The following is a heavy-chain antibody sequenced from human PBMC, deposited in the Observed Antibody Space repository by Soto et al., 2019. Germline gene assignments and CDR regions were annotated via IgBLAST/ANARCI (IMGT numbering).Heavy chain of an antibody. D-gene: IGHD3-16*01. CDR1: GFSLSTSGVG. Sequence: QITLKESGPTQVKPTQTLTLTCTVSGFSLSTSGVGVGWIRQPPGKALEWLALIYWDDDKRYSPSLKKRLTISKDTSKNQVVLTMANMDPVDTAKYYCVHRNNGAYACDYWGQGTLVTVSS. J-gene: IGHJ4*02. CDR2: IYWDDDK. CDR3: VHRNNGAYACDY. V-gene: IGHV2-5*02.